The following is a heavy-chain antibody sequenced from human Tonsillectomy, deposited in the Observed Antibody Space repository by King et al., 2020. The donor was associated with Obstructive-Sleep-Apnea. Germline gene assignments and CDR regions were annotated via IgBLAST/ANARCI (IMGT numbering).Heavy chain of an antibody. Sequence: QLQESGPGLVKPSETLSLTCTVSGGSISSYYWSWIRQPPGKGLEWIGYIYYSGSTNYNPSLKSRVTIPVDTSKNQFSLKLSSVTAADTAVYYCARTYYYDSSGYFYVDWYFDLWGRGTLVTVSS. CDR2: IYYSGST. V-gene: IGHV4-59*01. CDR1: GGSISSYY. D-gene: IGHD3-22*01. CDR3: ARTYYYDSSGYFYVDWYFDL. J-gene: IGHJ2*01.